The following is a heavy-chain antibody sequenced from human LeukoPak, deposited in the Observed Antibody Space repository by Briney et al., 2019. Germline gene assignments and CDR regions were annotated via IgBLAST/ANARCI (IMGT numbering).Heavy chain of an antibody. D-gene: IGHD3-10*01. V-gene: IGHV4-61*08. CDR3: ARLTSGHFDY. CDR2: IYYTGST. Sequence: SETLSLTCSVSGGSVSSGDHYWTWIRQSPGKGLEWIGYIYYTGSTNYNPSLKSRVTISVDTSKNQFSLKLSSVTAADTAVYYCARLTSGHFDYWGQGTLVTVSS. CDR1: GGSVSSGDHY. J-gene: IGHJ4*02.